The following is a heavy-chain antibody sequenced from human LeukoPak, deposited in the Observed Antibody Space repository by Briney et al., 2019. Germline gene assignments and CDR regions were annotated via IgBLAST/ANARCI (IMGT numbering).Heavy chain of an antibody. CDR2: IYPGDSDT. CDR1: GYSFNSYW. J-gene: IGHJ4*02. D-gene: IGHD2-15*01. V-gene: IGHV5-51*01. CDR3: GRLTYCSGASGYLDY. Sequence: GESLKISCKGSGYSFNSYWIGWVRQMPGKGLEWMGIIYPGDSDTRYSPPFQGQVTISVDKSISTAYLQWSALKASDTAMYYCGRLTYCSGASGYLDYWGQGTLVTVPS.